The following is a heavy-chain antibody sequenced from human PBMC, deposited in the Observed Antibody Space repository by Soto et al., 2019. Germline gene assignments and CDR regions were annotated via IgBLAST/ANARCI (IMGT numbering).Heavy chain of an antibody. CDR1: GFSFSSFS. CDR3: ARLGDYGSGSY. V-gene: IGHV3-48*04. CDR2: ISGGGTTT. D-gene: IGHD3-10*01. J-gene: IGHJ4*02. Sequence: VHLVESGGDLVQPGGSLRLSCAASGFSFSSFSMNWVRQAPGKGLEWVSYISGGGTTTYYADSVKGRFTISRDDAKNSLHLQMNSLQAEDTAVYYCARLGDYGSGSYWGQGTLVTVSS.